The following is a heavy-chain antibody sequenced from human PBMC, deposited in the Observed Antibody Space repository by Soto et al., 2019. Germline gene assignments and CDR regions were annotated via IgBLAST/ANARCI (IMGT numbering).Heavy chain of an antibody. J-gene: IGHJ4*02. CDR2: IDPSDSFT. CDR3: ARRSGYHDY. V-gene: IGHV5-10-1*01. D-gene: IGHD5-12*01. CDR1: GYSFINYW. Sequence: GESLKISCKGSGYSFINYWISWVRQMPGKGPEWMGRIDPSDSFTDYSPSFQGHVTISADKSVFTGYLQWSSLKASDTAIYYCARRSGYHDYWGQGTLVTVSS.